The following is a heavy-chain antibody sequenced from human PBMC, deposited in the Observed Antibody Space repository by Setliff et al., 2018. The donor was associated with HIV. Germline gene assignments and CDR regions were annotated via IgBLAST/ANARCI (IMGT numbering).Heavy chain of an antibody. CDR2: ISHSGST. CDR3: ARRPPYSSSPRDFFDF. Sequence: SETLSLTCDVSGDSISSSNWWSWVRQSPGKGLEWIGEISHSGSTNYNPSLESRLTISIDTSRSQFSLRLTSVSVADTAVYFCARRPPYSSSPRDFFDFWGPGTLVTVS. J-gene: IGHJ4*02. V-gene: IGHV4-4*02. D-gene: IGHD6-6*01. CDR1: GDSISSSNW.